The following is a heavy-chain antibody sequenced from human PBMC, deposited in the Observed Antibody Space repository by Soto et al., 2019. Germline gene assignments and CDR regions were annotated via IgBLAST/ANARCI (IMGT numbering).Heavy chain of an antibody. J-gene: IGHJ4*02. Sequence: SETLSLTCTISGGSISVYYWSWARQPPGHELEWIGYIYASGSPYYNPSLRSRVTISADTSKNQISLKLTSPTAADTAVYYCARGVGSSPPRYWGRGTLVTVSS. D-gene: IGHD1-26*01. CDR2: IYASGSP. CDR1: GGSISVYY. V-gene: IGHV4-59*01. CDR3: ARGVGSSPPRY.